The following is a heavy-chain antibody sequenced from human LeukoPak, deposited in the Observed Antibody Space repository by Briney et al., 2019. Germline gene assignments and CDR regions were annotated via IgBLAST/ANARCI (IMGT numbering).Heavy chain of an antibody. Sequence: PSESLSLTCTVSGGSVSNYYWSWIRQPPGKGLEWIGYTYYNERSNYNPALKSRVTFSVDTSKNQFSLKLTSVTAEDTAVYYCATGLGVVVPRFDYWGQGTLVTVSS. CDR1: GGSVSNYY. V-gene: IGHV4-59*02. CDR2: TYYNERS. CDR3: ATGLGVVVPRFDY. J-gene: IGHJ4*02. D-gene: IGHD2-15*01.